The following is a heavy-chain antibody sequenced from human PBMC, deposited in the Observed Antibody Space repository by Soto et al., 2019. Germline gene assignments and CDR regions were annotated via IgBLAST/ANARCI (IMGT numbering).Heavy chain of an antibody. D-gene: IGHD1-20*01. CDR2: ITAGGDTT. V-gene: IGHV3-23*01. CDR3: ARVPTTVRAVTEVYIDD. J-gene: IGHJ4*02. CDR1: GFTFSNYA. Sequence: EVQLLESGGGLVQPGGSLRMACSASGFTFSNYAMSWVRQAPGKGLQWISGITAGGDTTYYADSVKGRFTISRDNSKDTLFLQMYSLRDVDTEKFYCARVPTTVRAVTEVYIDDWGQGTLVTVSS.